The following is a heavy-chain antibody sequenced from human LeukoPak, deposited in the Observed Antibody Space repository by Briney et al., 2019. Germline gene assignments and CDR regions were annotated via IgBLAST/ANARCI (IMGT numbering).Heavy chain of an antibody. CDR2: ISSGTTYI. CDR1: GFTFSSYS. J-gene: IGHJ4*02. D-gene: IGHD1-7*01. Sequence: GGSLRLSCAASGFTFSSYSMNWVRQAPGKGLEWVSSISSGTTYIYYADSVKGRFTISRDDAKNSLYLQMNSLRAEDTAVYYCATRQNWNYVYWGQGTLVTVSS. CDR3: ATRQNWNYVY. V-gene: IGHV3-21*01.